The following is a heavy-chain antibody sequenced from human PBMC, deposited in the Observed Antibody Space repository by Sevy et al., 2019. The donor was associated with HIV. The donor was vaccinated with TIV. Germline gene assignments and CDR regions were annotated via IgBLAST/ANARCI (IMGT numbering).Heavy chain of an antibody. CDR3: ARGLATADTPEYYFDS. Sequence: GGSLRLSCTTSGFIFDDYAMSWFRQAPGKGLEWVAFITRNSYEAYGGTTDYAASVKGRFIISRDDSKSIAYPQMNSLKTEDTAVYYCARGLATADTPEYYFDSWGQGTLVTVSS. CDR2: ITRNSYEAYGGTT. V-gene: IGHV3-49*03. D-gene: IGHD5-12*01. J-gene: IGHJ4*02. CDR1: GFIFDDYA.